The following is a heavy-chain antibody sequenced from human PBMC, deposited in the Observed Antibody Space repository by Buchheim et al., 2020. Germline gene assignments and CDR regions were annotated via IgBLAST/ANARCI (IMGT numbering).Heavy chain of an antibody. CDR1: GFTFSSYG. CDR2: IWYDGSNK. CDR3: ARDGSVVVPGDIVRFYYYMDV. V-gene: IGHV3-33*08. D-gene: IGHD2-2*01. Sequence: QVQLVESGGGVVQPGRSLRLSCAASGFTFSSYGMHWVRQAPGKGLEWVAVIWYDGSNKYYADSVKGRFTISRDNSKNTLYLQMNSLRAEDTAVYYCARDGSVVVPGDIVRFYYYMDVWGKGTT. J-gene: IGHJ6*03.